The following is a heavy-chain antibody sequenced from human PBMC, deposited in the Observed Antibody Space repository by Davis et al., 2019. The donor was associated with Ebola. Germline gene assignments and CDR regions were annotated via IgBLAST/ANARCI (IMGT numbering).Heavy chain of an antibody. J-gene: IGHJ4*02. V-gene: IGHV4-59*11. Sequence: PSETLSLTCTVSGGSISSHYWSWIRQSPGKGLEWIGYIYYSGSTNYNPSLKSRVTISVDTSKKQISLKLSSVTTADTAVYYCARAITDSGSYYFDYWGQGTLVTASS. D-gene: IGHD1-26*01. CDR3: ARAITDSGSYYFDY. CDR2: IYYSGST. CDR1: GGSISSHY.